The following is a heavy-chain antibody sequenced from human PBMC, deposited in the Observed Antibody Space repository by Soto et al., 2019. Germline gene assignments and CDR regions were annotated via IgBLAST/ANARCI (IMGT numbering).Heavy chain of an antibody. J-gene: IGHJ4*02. CDR2: IHYTGST. CDR3: ARVVRTGQYYFDF. D-gene: IGHD1-1*01. CDR1: GDSINFYH. Sequence: SETLSLTCTVSGDSINFYHWTWIRQPPGKGLEWMGYIHYTGSTNYNPSLKSRVSISVDTSKNQFSLKLSSVTAADTAVYYCARVVRTGQYYFDFWGQGALVTVSS. V-gene: IGHV4-59*01.